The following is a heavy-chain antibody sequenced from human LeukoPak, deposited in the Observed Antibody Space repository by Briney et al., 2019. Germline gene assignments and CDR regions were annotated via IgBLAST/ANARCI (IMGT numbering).Heavy chain of an antibody. CDR2: IYYSGST. J-gene: IGHJ4*02. Sequence: SETLSLTCTVSHGSISSYYCSWIRQPPGKGLEWIGYIYYSGSTNYNPSLKSRVTISVDTSKNQFSLKLSSVTAADTAVYYCAREVAAAATYYFDYWGQGTLVTVSS. CDR1: HGSISSYY. CDR3: AREVAAAATYYFDY. D-gene: IGHD6-13*01. V-gene: IGHV4-59*01.